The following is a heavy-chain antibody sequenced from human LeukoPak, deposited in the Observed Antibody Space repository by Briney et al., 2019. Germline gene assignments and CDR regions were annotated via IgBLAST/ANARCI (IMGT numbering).Heavy chain of an antibody. V-gene: IGHV1-18*01. CDR1: GYTFTSYG. J-gene: IGHJ5*02. CDR3: AREKYYYDSSGYPNWFDP. Sequence: ASVKVSCKASGYTFTSYGISWVRQAPGQGLEWMGWTSAYNGNTNYAQKLQGRVTMTTDTSTSTAYMELRSLRSDDTAVYYCAREKYYYDSSGYPNWFDPWGQGTLVTVSS. D-gene: IGHD3-22*01. CDR2: TSAYNGNT.